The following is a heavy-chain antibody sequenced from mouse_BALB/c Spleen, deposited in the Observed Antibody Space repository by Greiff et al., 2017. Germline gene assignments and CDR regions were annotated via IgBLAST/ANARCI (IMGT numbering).Heavy chain of an antibody. CDR1: GFTFSSFG. CDR3: ARSDFSHYYGSSYAMDY. CDR2: ISSGSSTI. Sequence: EVHLVESGGGLVQPGGSRKLSCAASGFTFSSFGMHWVRQAPEKGLEWVAYISSGSSTIYYADTVKGRFTISRDNPKNTLFLQMTSLRSEDTAMYYCARSDFSHYYGSSYAMDYWGQGTSVTVSS. J-gene: IGHJ4*01. D-gene: IGHD1-1*01. V-gene: IGHV5-17*02.